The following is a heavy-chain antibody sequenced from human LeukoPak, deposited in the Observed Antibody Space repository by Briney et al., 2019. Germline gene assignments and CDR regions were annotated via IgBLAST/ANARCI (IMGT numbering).Heavy chain of an antibody. D-gene: IGHD5-12*01. CDR3: AKGAYDYIEIAYFDY. CDR1: GFSFNNYA. V-gene: IGHV3-23*01. Sequence: GGSLRLSCVASGFSFNNYAMNWVRQAPGKGLEWVSLITCSSGSTFYADSVKGRFTISRDKSKNTLYLQMNSLRAEDTAVYYCAKGAYDYIEIAYFDYWGQGSLVTVSS. CDR2: ITCSSGST. J-gene: IGHJ4*02.